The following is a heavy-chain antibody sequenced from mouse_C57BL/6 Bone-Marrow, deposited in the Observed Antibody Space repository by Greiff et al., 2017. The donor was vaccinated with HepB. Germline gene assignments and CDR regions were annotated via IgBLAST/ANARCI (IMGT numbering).Heavy chain of an antibody. CDR1: GYSFTGYY. Sequence: VQLQQSGPELVKPGASVKISCKASGYSFTGYYMNWVKQSPEKSLEWIGEINPSTGGTTYNQKFKAKATLTVYKSSSTAYMQLKSLTSEDSAVYYCAREVVAHYAMDYWGQGTSVTVSS. CDR3: AREVVAHYAMDY. D-gene: IGHD1-1*01. CDR2: INPSTGGT. J-gene: IGHJ4*01. V-gene: IGHV1-42*01.